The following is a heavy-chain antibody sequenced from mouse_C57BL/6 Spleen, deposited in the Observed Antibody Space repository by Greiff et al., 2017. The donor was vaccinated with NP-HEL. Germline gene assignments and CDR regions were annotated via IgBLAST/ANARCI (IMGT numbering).Heavy chain of an antibody. J-gene: IGHJ4*01. D-gene: IGHD1-1*01. CDR3: ARDYYGSSSYYYAMDY. CDR1: GYAFSSYW. Sequence: QVQLQQSGAELVKPGASVKISCKASGYAFSSYWMNWVKQRPGKGLEWIGQIYPGDGDPNYNGKFKGKATLTADKSSSTAYMQLSSLTSEDSAVYFCARDYYGSSSYYYAMDYWGQGTSVTVSS. CDR2: IYPGDGDP. V-gene: IGHV1-80*01.